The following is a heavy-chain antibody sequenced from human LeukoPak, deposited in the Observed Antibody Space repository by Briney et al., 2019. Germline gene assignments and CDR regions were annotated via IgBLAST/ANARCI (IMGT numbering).Heavy chain of an antibody. Sequence: ASVKVSCKASGYTFTSYYMHWVRQAPGQGLEWMGIINPSGGSTSYAQKFQGRVTMTRDTSTSTVYMELSSLRSEDTAVYYCARLPGGAYGDYLIPHFDYWGQGTLVTVSS. J-gene: IGHJ4*02. V-gene: IGHV1-46*01. CDR2: INPSGGST. D-gene: IGHD4-17*01. CDR3: ARLPGGAYGDYLIPHFDY. CDR1: GYTFTSYY.